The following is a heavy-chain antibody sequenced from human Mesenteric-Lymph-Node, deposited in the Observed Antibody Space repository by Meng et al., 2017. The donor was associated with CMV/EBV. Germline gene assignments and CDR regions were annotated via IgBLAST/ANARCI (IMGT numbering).Heavy chain of an antibody. CDR2: IIGSGAAS. V-gene: IGHV3-23*01. Sequence: GGSLRLSCAASGLTLSSYAMNWVRQAPGKGLEWVSAIIGSGAASYYADSVKGRFTTPRDNSKKTLYLQMNSLRAEDTAVYYCAKSTDNYDSSSFYGGFDIWGQGTLVTVSS. CDR1: GLTLSSYA. J-gene: IGHJ3*02. D-gene: IGHD3-22*01. CDR3: AKSTDNYDSSSFYGGFDI.